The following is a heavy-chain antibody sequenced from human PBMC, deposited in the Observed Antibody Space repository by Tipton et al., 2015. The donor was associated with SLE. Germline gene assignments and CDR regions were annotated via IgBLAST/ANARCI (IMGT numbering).Heavy chain of an antibody. CDR3: ARHSRRSSTSNYYYHYMDV. J-gene: IGHJ6*03. Sequence: TLSLTCTVSGGSISSSSYYWGWIRQPPGKGLEWIGSIYYSGSTSYSPSLKSRISISGDTSKNHFSLRLSSVTAADTAVYYCARHSRRSSTSNYYYHYMDVWGKGTTVTVSS. D-gene: IGHD2-2*01. CDR2: IYYSGST. V-gene: IGHV4-39*01. CDR1: GGSISSSSYY.